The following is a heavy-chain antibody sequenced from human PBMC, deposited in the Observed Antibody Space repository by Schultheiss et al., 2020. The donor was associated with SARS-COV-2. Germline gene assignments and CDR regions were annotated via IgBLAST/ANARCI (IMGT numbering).Heavy chain of an antibody. V-gene: IGHV1-2*02. CDR1: GYTFTSHG. CDR3: ARDFYSRTNWFDP. J-gene: IGHJ5*02. Sequence: ASVKVSCKAFGYTFTSHGISWVRQAPGQGLEWMGWISPYSGGTNYAQKFQGRVTMTRDTSISTAYMELSRLRSDDTAVYYCARDFYSRTNWFDPWGQGTLVTVSS. CDR2: ISPYSGGT. D-gene: IGHD6-13*01.